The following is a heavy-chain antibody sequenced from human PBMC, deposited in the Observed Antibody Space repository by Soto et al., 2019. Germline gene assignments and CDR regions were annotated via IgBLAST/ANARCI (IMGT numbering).Heavy chain of an antibody. V-gene: IGHV1-18*01. D-gene: IGHD2-15*01. CDR2: ISAHNGNT. CDR3: ARGWYGDY. Sequence: QVHLVQSGAEVKKPGASVKVSCKASGYTFTSYGITWVRQAPGQGLEWMGWISAHNGNTDYAQKLQGRVIVTRDTSTSTACMELRSLISDDTAVYYCARGWYGDYWGQGALVTVSS. J-gene: IGHJ4*02. CDR1: GYTFTSYG.